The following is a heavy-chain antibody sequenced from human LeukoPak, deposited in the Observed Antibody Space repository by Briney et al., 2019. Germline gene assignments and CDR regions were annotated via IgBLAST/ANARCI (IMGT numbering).Heavy chain of an antibody. Sequence: GGSLRLSCAVSGFTFSNYAMNWVRQAPGKGLEWVSVIGGSADNTYYADSVKGRFTISRDNSKNTLYLQMNSLRAEDTAVYYCAKAVTGINLPTDYWGPGTLVTVSS. CDR1: GFTFSNYA. V-gene: IGHV3-23*01. CDR2: IGGSADNT. J-gene: IGHJ4*02. D-gene: IGHD6-19*01. CDR3: AKAVTGINLPTDY.